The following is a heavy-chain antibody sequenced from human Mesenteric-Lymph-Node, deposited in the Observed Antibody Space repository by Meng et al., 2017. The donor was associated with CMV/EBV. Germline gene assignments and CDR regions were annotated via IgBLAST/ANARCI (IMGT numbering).Heavy chain of an antibody. CDR1: GFTFSSYS. Sequence: GESLKISCAASGFTFSSYSVHWVRQAPGKGLEWVAVISYDGSGKYYADSVKGRFTISRDNSKNTLYLQMNSLRAEDTAVYYCAKDGYDRGDYWGQGTLVTVSS. V-gene: IGHV3-30*04. CDR3: AKDGYDRGDY. D-gene: IGHD3-22*01. J-gene: IGHJ4*02. CDR2: ISYDGSGK.